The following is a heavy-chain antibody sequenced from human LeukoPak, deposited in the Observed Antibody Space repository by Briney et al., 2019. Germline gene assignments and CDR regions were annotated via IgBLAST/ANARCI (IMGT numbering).Heavy chain of an antibody. CDR2: IYYSGST. J-gene: IGHJ5*02. CDR3: ARAPIPYDRSRTDYRFDP. Sequence: SETLSLTCSVSGGSISSYYWSWIRQPPGKGLDWIGYIYYSGSTNYNPSLKSRVTISLDTSKSQFSLKLTSVTAADTAVYYCARAPIPYDRSRTDYRFDPWGQGTLVTVAS. D-gene: IGHD3-16*01. V-gene: IGHV4-59*01. CDR1: GGSISSYY.